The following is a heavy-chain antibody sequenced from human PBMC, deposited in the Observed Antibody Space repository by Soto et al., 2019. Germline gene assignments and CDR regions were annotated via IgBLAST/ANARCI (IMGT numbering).Heavy chain of an antibody. CDR1: GASVSSAEHY. V-gene: IGHV4-30-4*01. D-gene: IGHD5-12*01. CDR2: TYYSGSS. CDR3: ARLSGYDPAGAADM. Sequence: QVQLQESGPGLVKASQTLSLTCTFSGASVSSAEHYWSWIRQPPGKGLEWIGYTYYSGSSYYNASLTWRISTSVDTPQIQFSPIVTSVAAAAPAVYYCARLSGYDPAGAADMWAPGPLVTFS. J-gene: IGHJ4*02.